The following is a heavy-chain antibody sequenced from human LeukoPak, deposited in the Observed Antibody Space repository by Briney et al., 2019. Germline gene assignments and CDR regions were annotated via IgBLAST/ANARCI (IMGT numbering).Heavy chain of an antibody. CDR2: IRSKAYGGTT. Sequence: GGSLRLSCTASGFTFGDYAMSWVRQAPGKGLEWVGFIRSKAYGGTTEYAASVKGRFTISRDDSKSIAYLQMNSLKTEDTAVYYCTREPRAGWGSYSGLNYYYMDVWGKGTTVTVSS. V-gene: IGHV3-49*04. CDR1: GFTFGDYA. CDR3: TREPRAGWGSYSGLNYYYMDV. D-gene: IGHD1-26*01. J-gene: IGHJ6*03.